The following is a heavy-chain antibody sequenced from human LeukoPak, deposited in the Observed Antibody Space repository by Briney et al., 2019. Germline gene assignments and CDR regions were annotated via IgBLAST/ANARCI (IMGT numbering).Heavy chain of an antibody. Sequence: TSETLSLTCTVSGGSISTYYWNWIRQPPGKGLEWIGYIYYSGATNYNPSLKSRVTISVDTSKNQFSLKLSSVTAADTAVYYCASSGRELSLSGRLFDYWGQGTLVTVSS. CDR2: IYYSGAT. J-gene: IGHJ4*02. CDR1: GGSISTYY. V-gene: IGHV4-59*12. CDR3: ASSGRELSLSGRLFDY. D-gene: IGHD3-16*02.